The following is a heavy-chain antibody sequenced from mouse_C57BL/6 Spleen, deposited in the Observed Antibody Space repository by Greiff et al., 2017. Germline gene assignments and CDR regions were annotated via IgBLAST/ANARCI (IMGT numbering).Heavy chain of an antibody. CDR2: IDPETGGT. CDR3: TRWNYSNFFDY. V-gene: IGHV1-15*01. D-gene: IGHD2-5*01. Sequence: QVQLKQSGAELVRPGASVTLSCKASGYTFPDYEMHWVKQTPVHGLEWIGAIDPETGGTAYNQKFKGKAILTADKSSSTAYMELRSLTSEDSAVYYCTRWNYSNFFDYWGQGTTLTVSS. CDR1: GYTFPDYE. J-gene: IGHJ2*01.